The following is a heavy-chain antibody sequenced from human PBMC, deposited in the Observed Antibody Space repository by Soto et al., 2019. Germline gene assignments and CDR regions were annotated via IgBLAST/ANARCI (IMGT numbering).Heavy chain of an antibody. J-gene: IGHJ4*02. V-gene: IGHV4-31*03. CDR2: IYHSGST. CDR1: GGSISSSFYY. D-gene: IGHD2-21*02. CDR3: ARDYGGYSTFDL. Sequence: QVQLQESGPGLVKPSQTLSLTCTVSGGSISSSFYYWSWIRQHPVRGLEWIGYIYHSGSTYYNPSLKSRVTISVDTSKSQFSLRVSSVTAADTAVYYCARDYGGYSTFDLWGQGTLVTVSS.